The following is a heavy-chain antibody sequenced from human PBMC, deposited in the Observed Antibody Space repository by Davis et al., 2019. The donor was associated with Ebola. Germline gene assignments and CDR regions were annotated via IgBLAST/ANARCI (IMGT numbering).Heavy chain of an antibody. CDR2: IKQDGSEK. Sequence: PVGSLRLSCAASGFTFSSYWMSWVRQAPGKGLEWVANIKQDGSEKYYVDSVKGRFTISRDNAKNSLYLQMNSLRAEDTAVYYCARAVVAMWDGFDYWGQGTLVTVSS. J-gene: IGHJ4*02. CDR3: ARAVVAMWDGFDY. D-gene: IGHD2-15*01. CDR1: GFTFSSYW. V-gene: IGHV3-7*01.